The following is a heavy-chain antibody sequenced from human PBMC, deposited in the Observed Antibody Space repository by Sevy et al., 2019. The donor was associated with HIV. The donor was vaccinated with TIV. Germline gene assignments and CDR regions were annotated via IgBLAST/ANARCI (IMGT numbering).Heavy chain of an antibody. D-gene: IGHD2-21*02. CDR2: ISSSGSLI. CDR1: EFTFSSYE. V-gene: IGHV3-48*03. CDR3: AGGVVTRTTFDY. Sequence: GGSLRLSCAASEFTFSSYEMNWVRQAPGKGLEWVSYISSSGSLIYYADSVKGRFTISRDNAKNSLYLQMNSLRAEDTAVYYCAGGVVTRTTFDYWGQGTLVTVSS. J-gene: IGHJ4*02.